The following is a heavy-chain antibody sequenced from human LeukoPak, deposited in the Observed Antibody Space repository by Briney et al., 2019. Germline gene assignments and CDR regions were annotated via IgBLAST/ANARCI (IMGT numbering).Heavy chain of an antibody. CDR1: GYTLTELS. D-gene: IGHD2-2*01. J-gene: IGHJ4*02. CDR3: ARAPGRVVVPAAVDY. Sequence: SVKVSCKVSGYTLTELSMHWVRQAPGKGLEWMGRIIPILGIANYAQKFQGRVTITADKSTSTAYMGLSSLRSEDTAVYYCARAPGRVVVPAAVDYWGQGTLVTVSS. V-gene: IGHV1-69*04. CDR2: IIPILGIA.